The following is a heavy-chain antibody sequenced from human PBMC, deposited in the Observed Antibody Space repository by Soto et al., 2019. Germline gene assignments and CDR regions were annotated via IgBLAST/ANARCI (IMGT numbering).Heavy chain of an antibody. Sequence: QVQLQESGPGLVKPSETLSLTCTVSGGSISSFHWSWIRQPPGKGLEWIGFIYHSGSTNYNPSLKSRVTLSLDTSKNQFSLKLSSVTAADTAVYYCARVNVAIVYFDYWGQGTQVTVSS. D-gene: IGHD1-26*01. V-gene: IGHV4-59*01. CDR3: ARVNVAIVYFDY. CDR2: IYHSGST. CDR1: GGSISSFH. J-gene: IGHJ4*02.